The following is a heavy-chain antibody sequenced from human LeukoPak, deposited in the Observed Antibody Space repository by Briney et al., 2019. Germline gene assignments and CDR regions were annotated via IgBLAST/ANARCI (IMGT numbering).Heavy chain of an antibody. V-gene: IGHV4-31*03. J-gene: IGHJ2*01. Sequence: PSQTLSLTCTVSGGSISSGGYYWSWIRQHPGKGLEWIGYIYYSGNTNYNPSLKSRLSLSVDTSKNQFSLKLNSVTAADTAVYYCARDHLPDWYFDLWGRGTLVTVSS. CDR1: GGSISSGGYY. CDR3: ARDHLPDWYFDL. CDR2: IYYSGNT.